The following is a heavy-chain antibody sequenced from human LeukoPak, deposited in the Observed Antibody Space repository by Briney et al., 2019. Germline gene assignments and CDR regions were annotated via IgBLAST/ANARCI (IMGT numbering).Heavy chain of an antibody. CDR2: ISSLVSRT. Sequence: GGSLRLSCAASGFTFSTYAMSRVRQAPGKGLEWVSTISSLVSRTYYTDSVKGRFTISRDNSENTLYLQMNSLRAEDTAIYYCAQDFFPNPLWGQGTLVTVSS. V-gene: IGHV3-23*01. J-gene: IGHJ4*02. D-gene: IGHD3-3*01. CDR1: GFTFSTYA. CDR3: AQDFFPNPL.